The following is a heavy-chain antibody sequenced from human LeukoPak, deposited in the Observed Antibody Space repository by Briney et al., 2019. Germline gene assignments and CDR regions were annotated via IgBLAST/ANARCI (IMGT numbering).Heavy chain of an antibody. Sequence: PSETLSLTCTVSGGSISSYYWSWIRQPAGKGLEWIGRIYTSGSTNYNPSLESRVTMSVDTSKNQFSLKLSSVTAADTAVYYCARVVVVPAANSFDPWGQGTLVTVSS. CDR2: IYTSGST. D-gene: IGHD2-2*01. CDR3: ARVVVVPAANSFDP. V-gene: IGHV4-4*07. J-gene: IGHJ5*02. CDR1: GGSISSYY.